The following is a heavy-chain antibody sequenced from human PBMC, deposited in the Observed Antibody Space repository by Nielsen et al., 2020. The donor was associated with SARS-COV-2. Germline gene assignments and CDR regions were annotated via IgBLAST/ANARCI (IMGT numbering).Heavy chain of an antibody. Sequence: KVSCKASGYSFTKYWVGWVRQVPGIGLDWMGVIYPGDSDARYSPSFQGHVTISADKSISTAYLQWSSLKASDTAMYYCARLGSGSYSNWFDPWGQGTLVTVSS. J-gene: IGHJ5*02. CDR1: GYSFTKYW. CDR2: IYPGDSDA. CDR3: ARLGSGSYSNWFDP. V-gene: IGHV5-51*01. D-gene: IGHD1-26*01.